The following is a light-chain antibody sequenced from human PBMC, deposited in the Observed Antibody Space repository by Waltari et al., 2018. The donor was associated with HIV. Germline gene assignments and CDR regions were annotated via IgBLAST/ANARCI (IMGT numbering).Light chain of an antibody. CDR2: WAS. CDR3: QQYYSTPLT. J-gene: IGKJ4*01. Sequence: DIVMTQSPDSLAVSLGERAPINCKSSQSILYRSRNKNYLAWYQQKPGQPPKLLIYWASTRESGVPDRFSGSGSGTDFTLTISSLQAEDVAVYYCQQYYSTPLTFGGGTKVEIK. CDR1: QSILYRSRNKNY. V-gene: IGKV4-1*01.